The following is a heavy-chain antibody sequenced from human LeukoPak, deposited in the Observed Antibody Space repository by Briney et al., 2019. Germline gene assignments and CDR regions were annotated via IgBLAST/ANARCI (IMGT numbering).Heavy chain of an antibody. CDR1: GGSISSYY. Sequence: PSETLSLTCTVSGGSISSYYWSWIRQPPGKGLEWIGYIYYSGSTNYNPSLKSRVTISVETSKNQFSLKLSSVTAADTAVYYCARAEDIVATIFDYWGQGTLVTVSS. CDR3: ARAEDIVATIFDY. V-gene: IGHV4-59*01. J-gene: IGHJ4*02. D-gene: IGHD5-12*01. CDR2: IYYSGST.